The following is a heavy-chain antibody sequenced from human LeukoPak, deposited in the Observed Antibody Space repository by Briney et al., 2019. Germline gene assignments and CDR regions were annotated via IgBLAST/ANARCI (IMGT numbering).Heavy chain of an antibody. CDR3: ASIVGSTTLYY. CDR2: IYHSGST. V-gene: IGHV4-38-2*02. CDR1: GYSISSGYY. D-gene: IGHD1-26*01. Sequence: SETLSLTCTVSGYSISSGYYWGWIRQPPGKGLEWIGTIYHSGSTYYNPSLKSRVTISGDTSKNQFSLKLTSVTAADTAVYYCASIVGSTTLYYWGQGTLVTVSS. J-gene: IGHJ4*02.